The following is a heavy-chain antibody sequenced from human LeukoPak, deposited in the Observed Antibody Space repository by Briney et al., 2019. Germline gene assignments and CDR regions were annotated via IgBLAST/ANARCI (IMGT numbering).Heavy chain of an antibody. Sequence: GASVKVSCKASGGTFSSYAISWVRQAPGQGLEWMGGIIPIFGTANYAQKFQGRVTITADESTSTAYMELSSLRSEDTAVYYCATDAWGFYGDYPLFDYWGQGTLVTVSS. CDR1: GGTFSSYA. V-gene: IGHV1-69*13. D-gene: IGHD4-17*01. CDR3: ATDAWGFYGDYPLFDY. J-gene: IGHJ4*02. CDR2: IIPIFGTA.